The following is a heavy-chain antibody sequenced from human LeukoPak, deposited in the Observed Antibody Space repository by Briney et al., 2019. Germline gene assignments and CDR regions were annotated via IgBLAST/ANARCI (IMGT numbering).Heavy chain of an antibody. V-gene: IGHV3-23*01. CDR2: ISGSGDST. D-gene: IGHD2-2*01. CDR3: TRTRGCSSTSCYADY. Sequence: GGSLRLSCEASGFTFSNYAMTWVRQAPGKGLEWVSGISGSGDSTYYADSVKGRFTISRDNSKNTLYLQMNSLRAEDTAVYSCTRTRGCSSTSCYADYWGQGILVTVSS. CDR1: GFTFSNYA. J-gene: IGHJ4*02.